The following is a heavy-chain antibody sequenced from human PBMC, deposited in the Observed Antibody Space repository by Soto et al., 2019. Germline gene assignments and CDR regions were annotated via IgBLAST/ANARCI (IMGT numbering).Heavy chain of an antibody. CDR1: GGSISSGGYY. D-gene: IGHD3-22*01. Sequence: QVQLQESGPGLVKPSQTLSLTCTVSGGSISSGGYYWSWIRQHPGKGLEWIGYLYYSGSTYYNPSLKSRVTISVDTSKNPFSLKLSSVTAADTAVYYCARGGYYDSSGYYGSWGQGTLVTVSS. CDR2: LYYSGST. J-gene: IGHJ5*02. CDR3: ARGGYYDSSGYYGS. V-gene: IGHV4-31*03.